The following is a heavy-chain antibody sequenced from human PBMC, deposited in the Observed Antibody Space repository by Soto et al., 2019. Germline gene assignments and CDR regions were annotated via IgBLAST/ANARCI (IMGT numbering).Heavy chain of an antibody. D-gene: IGHD2-2*01. CDR3: ARDQRPATAGDWFDP. J-gene: IGHJ5*02. CDR2: INPNSGGT. Sequence: ASVKVSCKASGYTFTGYYMHWVRQAPGQGLEWMGWINPNSGGTNYAQKFQVRVTMTRDTPISTAYIELSRLRSDDTAVYYCARDQRPATAGDWFDPWGQGTLVTVSS. CDR1: GYTFTGYY. V-gene: IGHV1-2*02.